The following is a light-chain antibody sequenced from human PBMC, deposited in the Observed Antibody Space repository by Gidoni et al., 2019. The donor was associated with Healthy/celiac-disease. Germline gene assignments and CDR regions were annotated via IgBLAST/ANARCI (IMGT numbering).Light chain of an antibody. Sequence: SALPQPASVSGSPGQSITISCTGTSSDVGGYNYVSWYQQHPGKAPKLMIYEVSNRPSGVSNRFSGSKSGNTASLTISGLQAEDEADYYCSSYTSSSLGVFGGGTKLTVL. V-gene: IGLV2-14*01. CDR3: SSYTSSSLGV. J-gene: IGLJ3*02. CDR1: SSDVGGYNY. CDR2: EVS.